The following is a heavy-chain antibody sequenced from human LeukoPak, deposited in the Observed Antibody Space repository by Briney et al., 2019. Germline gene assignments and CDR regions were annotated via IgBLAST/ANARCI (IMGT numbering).Heavy chain of an antibody. J-gene: IGHJ4*02. CDR3: AKAPKTMVTTPYYFDY. D-gene: IGHD4-17*01. V-gene: IGHV3-23*01. CDR1: GFTFSSYA. Sequence: PGGSLRLSCAASGFTFSSYAMSWVRQAPGKGLEWVSAISGSGGSTYYADSVKGRFTISRDNSKNTLYLQMNSLRAEDTAVYYCAKAPKTMVTTPYYFDYWGQGTLVTVSS. CDR2: ISGSGGST.